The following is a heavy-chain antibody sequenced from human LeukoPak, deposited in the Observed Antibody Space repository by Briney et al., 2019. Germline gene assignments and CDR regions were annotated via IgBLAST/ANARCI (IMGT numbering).Heavy chain of an antibody. CDR2: IYRNGDT. Sequence: PSETLSLTCTVSGGSISSDWYWGWVRRPPGNGLEWIGAIYRNGDTYYNPSLKSRVTTSHDTSKNQFSLRLNSVTAADTAVYYCARAKRDYYDNSGYESYYYFMDVWGKGTTVTVSS. J-gene: IGHJ6*03. CDR1: GGSISSDWY. V-gene: IGHV4-38-2*02. CDR3: ARAKRDYYDNSGYESYYYFMDV. D-gene: IGHD3-22*01.